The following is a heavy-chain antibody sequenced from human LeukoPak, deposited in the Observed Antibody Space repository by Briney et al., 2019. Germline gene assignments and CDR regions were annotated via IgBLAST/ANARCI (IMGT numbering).Heavy chain of an antibody. J-gene: IGHJ4*02. CDR1: GGSISSSY. CDR2: IYYSGST. D-gene: IGHD4-17*01. Sequence: SETLSLTCTVSGGSISSSYWSWVRHPPGKGLEWIGYIYYSGSTNYNPSLKSRVTISVDMSKNQLSLNLSSVTAADTAVYYCARHTKSYGRFDYWGQGTLVTVSS. V-gene: IGHV4-59*08. CDR3: ARHTKSYGRFDY.